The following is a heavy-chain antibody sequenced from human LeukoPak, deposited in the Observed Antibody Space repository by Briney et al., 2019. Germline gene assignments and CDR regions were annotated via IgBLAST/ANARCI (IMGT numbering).Heavy chain of an antibody. J-gene: IGHJ6*02. D-gene: IGHD2-2*01. CDR3: ARANVVVPAQTKYGMDV. V-gene: IGHV3-33*08. CDR1: GFTFSSYW. Sequence: GGSLRLSCAASGFTFSSYWMSWVRQAPGKGPEWVAVIWYDGSNKYYADSVKGRFTISRDNSKNTLYLQMNSLRAEDTAVYYCARANVVVPAQTKYGMDVWGQGTTVTVSS. CDR2: IWYDGSNK.